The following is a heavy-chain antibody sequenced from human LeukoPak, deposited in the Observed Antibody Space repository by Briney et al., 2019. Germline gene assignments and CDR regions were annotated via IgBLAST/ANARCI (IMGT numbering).Heavy chain of an antibody. V-gene: IGHV3-23*01. CDR2: ISGSGGST. D-gene: IGHD3-3*01. CDR1: GFTFSSYA. J-gene: IGHJ4*02. CDR3: AKDRSGSDRIDY. Sequence: GGSLRLSCAASGFTFSSYAMRWVRQAPGKGLEWVSAISGSGGSTYYADSVKGRFTISRDNSKNTLYLQMNSLRAEDTAVYYCAKDRSGSDRIDYWGQGTLVTVSS.